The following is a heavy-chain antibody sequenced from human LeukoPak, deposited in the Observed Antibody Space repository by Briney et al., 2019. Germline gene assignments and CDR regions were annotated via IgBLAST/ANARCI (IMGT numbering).Heavy chain of an antibody. Sequence: SETLSLTCTVSGGSISSSSYYWGWIRQPPGKGLEWIGSIYYSGSTYYNPSLKSRVTISVDTSKNQFSLKLSSVTAADTAVYYCARERYGGHYYYYMDVWGKGTTVTVSS. D-gene: IGHD4-23*01. CDR3: ARERYGGHYYYYMDV. J-gene: IGHJ6*03. CDR1: GGSISSSSYY. V-gene: IGHV4-39*07. CDR2: IYYSGST.